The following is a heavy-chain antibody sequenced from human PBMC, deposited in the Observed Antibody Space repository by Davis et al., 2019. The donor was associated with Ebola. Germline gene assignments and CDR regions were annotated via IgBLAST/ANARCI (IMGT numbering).Heavy chain of an antibody. CDR2: IDYRGNA. Sequence: SETLSLTCTVSGASISSTTFYWGWIRQPPGKGLEWIGSIDYRGNANYNPSLRSRVTMFVDTSDNQFSLKLSSVTAADTAVYYCAREGISSGWYGGDFDYWGQGTLVTVSS. CDR3: AREGISSGWYGGDFDY. V-gene: IGHV4-39*07. J-gene: IGHJ4*02. CDR1: GASISSTTFY. D-gene: IGHD6-19*01.